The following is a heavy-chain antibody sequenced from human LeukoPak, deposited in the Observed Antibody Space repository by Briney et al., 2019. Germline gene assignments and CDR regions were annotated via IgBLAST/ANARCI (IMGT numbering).Heavy chain of an antibody. V-gene: IGHV6-1*01. Sequence: SQTLSLTCAISGDSISSNSAAWNWIRQSPSRGLEWLGRTYCRSKWYNNYAISVKSRITINPDTSKNQFSLQLNSVTPEDTAVYYCARDLCTSSSCPNNWIDPWGQGTLVTVSS. CDR1: GDSISSNSAA. D-gene: IGHD2-2*01. J-gene: IGHJ5*02. CDR2: TYCRSKWYN. CDR3: ARDLCTSSSCPNNWIDP.